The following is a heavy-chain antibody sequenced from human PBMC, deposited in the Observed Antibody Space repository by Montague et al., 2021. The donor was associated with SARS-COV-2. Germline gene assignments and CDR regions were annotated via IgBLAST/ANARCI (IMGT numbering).Heavy chain of an antibody. CDR1: GVSVTDYY. CDR2: VLYNKGT. CDR3: ARHLKVTTVTSHMYHYAMDV. J-gene: IGHJ6*02. V-gene: IGHV4-59*08. Sequence: SETLSLTCTVSGVSVTDYYWSWIRQPPGKGLEWVGDVLYNKGTNFNPSLTSRVTISVDTSKNQVSLKLTSVTAADTAVYYCARHLKVTTVTSHMYHYAMDVWGQGTTVTVSS. D-gene: IGHD4-11*01.